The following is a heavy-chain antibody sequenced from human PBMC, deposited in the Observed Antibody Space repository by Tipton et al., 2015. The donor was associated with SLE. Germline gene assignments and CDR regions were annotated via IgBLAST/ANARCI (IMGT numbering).Heavy chain of an antibody. CDR1: GGSISSGSYY. J-gene: IGHJ5*02. Sequence: LRLSCTVSGGSISSGSYYWSWIRQPAGKGLEWIGYIYTSGSTNYNPSLKSRVTISVDTSKNQFSLKLSSVTAADTAVYYCASQARYCSSTSCYRWFDPWGQGTLVTVSS. V-gene: IGHV4-61*09. CDR2: IYTSGST. CDR3: ASQARYCSSTSCYRWFDP. D-gene: IGHD2-2*02.